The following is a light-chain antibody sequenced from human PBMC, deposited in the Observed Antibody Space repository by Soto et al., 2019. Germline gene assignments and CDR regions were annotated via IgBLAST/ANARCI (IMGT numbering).Light chain of an antibody. CDR3: QQYNNWPWT. J-gene: IGKJ1*01. Sequence: EIMMTQSPNTLSVSPGEKNTPSFRASQSVSSSFAWYQQKPGQAPRLLIYGAYTRATGIPARFSGSGSGTEFTLTISSLQSEDFAVYYCQQYNNWPWTLGQGTKVDIK. CDR2: GAY. V-gene: IGKV3-15*01. CDR1: QSVSSS.